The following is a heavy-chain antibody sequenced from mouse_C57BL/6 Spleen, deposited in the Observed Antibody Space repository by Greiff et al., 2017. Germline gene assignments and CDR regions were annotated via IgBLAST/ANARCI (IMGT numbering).Heavy chain of an antibody. CDR3: AREGGNYGDARDY. Sequence: QVQLQQSGAELARPGASVKMSCKASGYTFTSYTMHWVKQRPGQGLEWIGYINPSSGYTKYTQKFKDKATLTADKSSSTAYMQLSSLTSEDSAVYYCAREGGNYGDARDYWGQGTSVTVSS. CDR1: GYTFTSYT. CDR2: INPSSGYT. J-gene: IGHJ4*01. D-gene: IGHD1-2*01. V-gene: IGHV1-4*01.